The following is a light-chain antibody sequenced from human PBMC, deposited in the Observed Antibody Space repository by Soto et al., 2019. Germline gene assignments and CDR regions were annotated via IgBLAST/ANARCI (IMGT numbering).Light chain of an antibody. CDR2: DAS. CDR1: QSVSNQ. J-gene: IGKJ5*01. CDR3: QQRAGSST. V-gene: IGKV3-11*01. Sequence: EIVLTQSPVILSLSPGERATLSCRASQSVSNQLAWYQQKPGQAPRLLIYDASRRVTGIPARFSGSGSGTDFTLTLSSLEPEDFAVYYCQQRAGSSTFGQGTRLE.